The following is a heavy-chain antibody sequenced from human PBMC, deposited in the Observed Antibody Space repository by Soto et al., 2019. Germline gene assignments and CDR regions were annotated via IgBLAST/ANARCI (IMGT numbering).Heavy chain of an antibody. CDR1: GFTFSSCA. Sequence: GGSLRLSCAASGFTFSSCAIGWVRQAPGKGLEWVSGISGNGGSTYYADSVKGRFTISRDTSKNTLYLQMDSLGAEDTAIYYCAKGVGDGNDYYECWGPGTLVTVAS. CDR3: AKGVGDGNDYYEC. J-gene: IGHJ4*02. CDR2: ISGNGGST. V-gene: IGHV3-23*01. D-gene: IGHD3-22*01.